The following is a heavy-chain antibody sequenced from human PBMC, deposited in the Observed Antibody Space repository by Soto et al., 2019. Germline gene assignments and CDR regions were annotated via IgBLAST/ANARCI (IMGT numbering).Heavy chain of an antibody. Sequence: PSETLSLTCTVSGGSISSGDYYWSWIRQPPGKGLEWIGYIYYSGSTYYNPSLKSRVTISVDTSKNQFSLKLSSVTAADTAVYYCARTSGIPRWLSFDYWGQGTLVTVSS. J-gene: IGHJ4*02. CDR2: IYYSGST. V-gene: IGHV4-30-4*01. CDR3: ARTSGIPRWLSFDY. CDR1: GGSISSGDYY. D-gene: IGHD3-22*01.